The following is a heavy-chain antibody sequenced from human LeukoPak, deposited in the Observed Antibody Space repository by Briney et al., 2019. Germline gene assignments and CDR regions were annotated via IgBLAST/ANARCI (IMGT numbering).Heavy chain of an antibody. CDR2: IYYSGST. V-gene: IGHV4-59*01. D-gene: IGHD3-3*01. Sequence: SETLLLTCTVSGGSISSYYWSWIRQPPGKGLEWIGYIYYSGSTNYNPSLKSRVTISVDTSKNQFSLKLSSVTAADTAVYYCARDEGLRFYAFDIWGQGTMVTVSS. CDR3: ARDEGLRFYAFDI. CDR1: GGSISSYY. J-gene: IGHJ3*02.